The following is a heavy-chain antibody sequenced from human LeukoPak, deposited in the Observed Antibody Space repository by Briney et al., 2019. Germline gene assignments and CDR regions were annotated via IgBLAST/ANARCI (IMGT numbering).Heavy chain of an antibody. D-gene: IGHD6-13*01. V-gene: IGHV3-21*01. CDR2: ISSSSSYI. J-gene: IGHJ4*02. CDR1: GFTFSSYS. Sequence: GGSLRLSCAASGFTFSSYSMNRVRQAPGKGLEWVSSISSSSSYIYYADSVKGRFTISRDNAKNSLYLQMNSLRAEDTAVYYCARDPGMYSSSWYDYWGQGTLVTVSS. CDR3: ARDPGMYSSSWYDY.